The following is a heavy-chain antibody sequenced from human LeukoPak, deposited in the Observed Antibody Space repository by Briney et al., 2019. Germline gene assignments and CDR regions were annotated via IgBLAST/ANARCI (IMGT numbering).Heavy chain of an antibody. J-gene: IGHJ4*02. CDR2: IIGSTANT. V-gene: IGHV3-23*01. D-gene: IGHD6-13*01. CDR3: ARGPYSSNWYVDY. Sequence: GESLRLSCGASGLTVSSYAMSWVRQAPGKGLEWVSTIIGSTANTYYADSVKGRFTISRDSAKNSLYLQMNSLRAEDTAVYYCARGPYSSNWYVDYWGQGTLVTVAS. CDR1: GLTVSSYA.